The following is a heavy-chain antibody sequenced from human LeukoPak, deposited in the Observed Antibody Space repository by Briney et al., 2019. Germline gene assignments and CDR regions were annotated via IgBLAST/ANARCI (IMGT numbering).Heavy chain of an antibody. D-gene: IGHD5-24*01. CDR1: GGSISSYY. CDR3: ARSSRDGYY. CDR2: IYYSGST. V-gene: IGHV4-59*05. J-gene: IGHJ4*02. Sequence: PSETLSLTCTVSGGSISSYYWSWIRQPPGKGLEWIGSIYYSGSTYYNPSLKSRVTISVDTSKNQFSLKLSSVTAADTAVYYCARSSRDGYYWGQGTLVTVSS.